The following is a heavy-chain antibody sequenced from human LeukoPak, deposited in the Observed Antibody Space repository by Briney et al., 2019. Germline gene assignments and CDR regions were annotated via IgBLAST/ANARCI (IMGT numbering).Heavy chain of an antibody. D-gene: IGHD3-10*01. J-gene: IGHJ4*02. CDR2: IKSKTDGGTT. V-gene: IGHV3-15*01. CDR1: GFTFSNAW. Sequence: PGGSLRLSCAASGFTFSNAWMSWVRQAPGKGLEWVGRIKSKTDGGTTDYAAPVKGRFTISRDDSKNTLYLQMNSLKTEDTAVYYCTTDTDYGSAGDDWGQGTLVTVSS. CDR3: TTDTDYGSAGDD.